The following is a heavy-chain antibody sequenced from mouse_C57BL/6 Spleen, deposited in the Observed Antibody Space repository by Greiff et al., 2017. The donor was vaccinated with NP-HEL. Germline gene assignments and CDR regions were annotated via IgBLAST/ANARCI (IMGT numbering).Heavy chain of an antibody. CDR2: ISSGSSTI. CDR1: GFTFSDYG. CDR3: ARGDYYGSSCRYFDV. Sequence: EVKVVESGGGLVKPGGSLKLSCAASGFTFSDYGMHWVRQAPEKGLEWVAYISSGSSTIYYADTVKGRITISRDNAKNTLFRQMTSLRSEDTAMYYCARGDYYGSSCRYFDVWGTGTTVTVSS. V-gene: IGHV5-17*01. D-gene: IGHD1-1*01. J-gene: IGHJ1*03.